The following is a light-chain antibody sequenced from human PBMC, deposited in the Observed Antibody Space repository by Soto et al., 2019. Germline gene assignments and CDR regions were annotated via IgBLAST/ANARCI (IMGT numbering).Light chain of an antibody. CDR2: GAS. CDR1: QSVRSAY. CDR3: QQYGGSPQT. Sequence: EIVWTQSPGTLSLFPGERATLSCRASQSVRSAYLAWYQQKPGQAPRLLIYGASSRATGVPDRFSGSGSGTDFTLTIRRLEPEDFAVYYCQQYGGSPQTFGPGTKVEI. V-gene: IGKV3-20*01. J-gene: IGKJ1*01.